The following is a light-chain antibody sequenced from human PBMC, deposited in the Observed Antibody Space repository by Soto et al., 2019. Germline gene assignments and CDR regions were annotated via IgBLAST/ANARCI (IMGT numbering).Light chain of an antibody. CDR2: AAS. CDR1: ESLDAY. CDR3: QPSYTTPWT. Sequence: DIQMTQSPSSLSASVGDRVTITCRASESLDAYLNWYQQKPGKPPNLLIYAASTLQSGVPSRFSGSGFGTDFTLTISTLQPDDFATYYCQPSYTTPWTFGQGTKVEI. V-gene: IGKV1-39*01. J-gene: IGKJ1*01.